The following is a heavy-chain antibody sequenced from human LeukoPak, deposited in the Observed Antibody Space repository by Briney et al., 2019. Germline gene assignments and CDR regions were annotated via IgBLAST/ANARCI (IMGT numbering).Heavy chain of an antibody. V-gene: IGHV3-21*01. CDR1: GFTFSSYS. D-gene: IGHD2-2*01. CDR2: ISSSSSYI. CDR3: ANYCSSTSCYEDY. J-gene: IGHJ4*02. Sequence: GGSLRLSCAASGFTFSSYSMNWVRQAPGKGLEWVSFISSSSSYIYYADSVKGRFTISRDNAKNSLYLQMNSLRAEDTAVYYCANYCSSTSCYEDYWGQGTLVTVSS.